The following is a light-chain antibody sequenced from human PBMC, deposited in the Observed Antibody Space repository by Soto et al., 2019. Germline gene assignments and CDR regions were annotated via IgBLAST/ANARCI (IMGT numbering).Light chain of an antibody. CDR1: RSNIGATYG. V-gene: IGLV1-40*01. CDR3: QSYDSSLSGSV. Sequence: QSVLTQPPSVSGAPGQRVTISCTGSRSNIGATYGVHWYQQLPGTATKLLIYGNTNRPSGVPDRFSGSKSGTSASLAITGLQAEDEADYYCQSYDSSLSGSVFGGGTKLTVL. J-gene: IGLJ2*01. CDR2: GNT.